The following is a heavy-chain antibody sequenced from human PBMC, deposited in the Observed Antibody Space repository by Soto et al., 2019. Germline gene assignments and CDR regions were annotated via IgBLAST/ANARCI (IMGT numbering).Heavy chain of an antibody. J-gene: IGHJ5*02. CDR3: ARHYSSGSRNWFDP. CDR2: IYYSGST. D-gene: IGHD6-19*01. V-gene: IGHV4-39*01. CDR1: GGSINSSSYF. Sequence: SVTLSLTCSVSGGSINSSSYFFFCVRQPPGKGLEWIGSIYYSGSTYYNPSLRSRVTISVDTSKNQFSLKLSSVTAADTAVSYCARHYSSGSRNWFDPWGQGTLVTVSS.